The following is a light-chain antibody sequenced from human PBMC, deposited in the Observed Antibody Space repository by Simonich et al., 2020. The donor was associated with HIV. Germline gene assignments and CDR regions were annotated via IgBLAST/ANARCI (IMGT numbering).Light chain of an antibody. CDR3: QSYDSGNRV. V-gene: IGLV6-57*01. CDR1: SGSIASNY. CDR2: EDN. J-gene: IGLJ3*02. Sequence: NFMLTQSHSVSESPGKTVTISCTRSSGSIASNYVQWYQQRPGSSPPTVIYEDNQRPSGVPDRFSGSIDSSSNSASLTISGLKTEDEADYYCQSYDSGNRVFGGGTKLTVL.